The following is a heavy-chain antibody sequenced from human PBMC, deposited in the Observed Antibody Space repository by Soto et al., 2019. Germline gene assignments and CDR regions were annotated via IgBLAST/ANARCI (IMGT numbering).Heavy chain of an antibody. Sequence: EVQLVESGGGLIQPGGSLRLSCSASGFIFSSYAMHWVRQAPGKGLEYVSGISSNGGSTYYADSVKGRFTISRDNSKNTLYLHMSSLRAEDTALYYCVKDEGYSNGWYLFDYWGQGTLVTVSS. D-gene: IGHD6-19*01. CDR3: VKDEGYSNGWYLFDY. V-gene: IGHV3-64D*08. CDR2: ISSNGGST. J-gene: IGHJ4*02. CDR1: GFIFSSYA.